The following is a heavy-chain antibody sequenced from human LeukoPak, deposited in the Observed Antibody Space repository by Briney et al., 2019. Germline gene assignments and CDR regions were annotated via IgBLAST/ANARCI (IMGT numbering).Heavy chain of an antibody. CDR3: AKDRYDSSGYLDY. CDR2: HSGSGGST. V-gene: IGHV3-23*01. D-gene: IGHD3-22*01. CDR1: GFIFSRYD. Sequence: GRSLRLFCAASGFIFSRYDMRGVRRPRAKGLVGVSAHSGSGGSTYYADSVKGRFTISRDNSKNTLYLQMDSVRAEDTAVDYCAKDRYDSSGYLDYWGQGTLVTVSS. J-gene: IGHJ4*02.